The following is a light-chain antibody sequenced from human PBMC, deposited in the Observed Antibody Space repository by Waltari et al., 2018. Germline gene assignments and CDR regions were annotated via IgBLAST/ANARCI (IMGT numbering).Light chain of an antibody. CDR2: RSS. V-gene: IGKV1-5*03. Sequence: DIQMTQSPSNLSASVGESVTITCRASQAIDTSLTWYQQKPGKAPNLLIYRSSTLEGGVSSRFSGSGSGTDFTLTISSLQPDDFATYYCQQYSSYGKYTFGQGTKLEIK. CDR3: QQYSSYGKYT. CDR1: QAIDTS. J-gene: IGKJ2*01.